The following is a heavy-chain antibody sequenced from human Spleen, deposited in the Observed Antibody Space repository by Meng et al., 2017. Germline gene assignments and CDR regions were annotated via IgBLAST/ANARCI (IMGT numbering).Heavy chain of an antibody. J-gene: IGHJ4*02. CDR3: ARGNSGYLDH. CDR1: GDSVSSNSAA. CDR2: TYYRSKWYS. D-gene: IGHD3-9*01. V-gene: IGHV6-1*01. Sequence: QVQLQQSGPGLVKPSQTLSLTCAISGDSVSSNSAAWNWIRQSPSRDLEWLGRTYYRSKWYSSYAVSVKSRMTINPDTSKNQFSLQLISVTPEDAAIYFCARGNSGYLDHWGQGSLVTVSS.